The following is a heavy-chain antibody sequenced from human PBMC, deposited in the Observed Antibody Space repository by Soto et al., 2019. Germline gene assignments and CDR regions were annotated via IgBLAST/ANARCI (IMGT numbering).Heavy chain of an antibody. D-gene: IGHD6-19*01. Sequence: ASVKVSCKASGYTFTSYAMHWVRQAPGQRLEWMGWINAGNGNTKYSQKFQGRVTITRDTSASTAYMELSSLRSEDTAVYYCARNLIAVAGTGFDYWGQGTLVTVSS. CDR3: ARNLIAVAGTGFDY. CDR2: INAGNGNT. J-gene: IGHJ4*02. CDR1: GYTFTSYA. V-gene: IGHV1-3*01.